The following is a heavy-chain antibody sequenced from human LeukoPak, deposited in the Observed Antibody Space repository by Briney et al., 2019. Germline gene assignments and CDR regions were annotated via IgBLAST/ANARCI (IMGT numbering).Heavy chain of an antibody. CDR2: ISYDGSNK. Sequence: GGSLRLSCAASGFTFSSYAMHWVRQAPGKGLEWVALISYDGSNKYYADSVKGRFTISRDNSKNTLYLQMNSLRAEDTAVYYCARDAGEFDYWGQGTLVTVSS. V-gene: IGHV3-30*04. CDR3: ARDAGEFDY. D-gene: IGHD3-10*01. J-gene: IGHJ4*02. CDR1: GFTFSSYA.